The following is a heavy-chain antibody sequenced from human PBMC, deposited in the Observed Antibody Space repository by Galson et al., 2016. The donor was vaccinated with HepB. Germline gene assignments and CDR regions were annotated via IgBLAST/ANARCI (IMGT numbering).Heavy chain of an antibody. V-gene: IGHV3-30*18. Sequence: SLRLSCAASGFIFSSYGMHWVRQAPGKGLEWVAIISYDGSNKYYADSVKGRFTISRDNSKNTLYLQINSPKTEDTALYYCANGQYSSWFGGLLEFDYWGQGTLVTVSS. CDR2: ISYDGSNK. J-gene: IGHJ4*02. CDR3: ANGQYSSWFGGLLEFDY. D-gene: IGHD6-6*01. CDR1: GFIFSSYG.